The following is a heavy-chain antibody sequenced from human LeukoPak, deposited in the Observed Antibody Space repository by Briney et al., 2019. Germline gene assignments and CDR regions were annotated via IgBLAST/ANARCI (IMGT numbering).Heavy chain of an antibody. CDR3: ARVIFGVVNPYYFDY. CDR1: GGSISSSSYY. Sequence: SETLSLTCTVSGGSISSSSYYWGWIRQPPGKGLEWIGSIYYSGSTYYNPSLKSRGTISVDTSKNQFSLKLSSVTAADTAVYYCARVIFGVVNPYYFDYWGQGTLVTVSS. CDR2: IYYSGST. D-gene: IGHD3-3*01. J-gene: IGHJ4*02. V-gene: IGHV4-39*07.